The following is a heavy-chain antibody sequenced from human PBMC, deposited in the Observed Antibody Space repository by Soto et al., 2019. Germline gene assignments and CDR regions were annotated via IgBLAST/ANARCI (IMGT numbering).Heavy chain of an antibody. J-gene: IGHJ6*02. CDR3: ARGGRRSFGMDV. V-gene: IGHV5-51*01. CDR1: GYSFTTSW. D-gene: IGHD3-16*02. CDR2: IYPADSDT. Sequence: PGESLKNSCKGSGYSFTTSWIGWVRQMPGNALERKGIIYPADSDTRYSPSFQGQVTISADKSINTAYLQWSSLKASDTAIYYCARGGRRSFGMDVWGQGTTVTVSS.